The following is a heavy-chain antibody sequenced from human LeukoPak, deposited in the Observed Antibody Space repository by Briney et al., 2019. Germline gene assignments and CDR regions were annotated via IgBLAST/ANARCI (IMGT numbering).Heavy chain of an antibody. J-gene: IGHJ4*02. CDR3: ARDANYGGNSFDY. V-gene: IGHV3-21*01. Sequence: GGSLRLSCAASGFTFGTYGMSWVRQAPGKGLEWVSTINNGGGYTYYTDSVKGRFTISRDNAKNSLYLQMNSLRAEDTAVYYCARDANYGGNSFDYWGQGTLVTVSS. D-gene: IGHD4-23*01. CDR2: INNGGGYT. CDR1: GFTFGTYG.